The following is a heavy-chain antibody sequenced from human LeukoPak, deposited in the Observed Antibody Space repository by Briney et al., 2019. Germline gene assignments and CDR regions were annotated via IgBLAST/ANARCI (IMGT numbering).Heavy chain of an antibody. J-gene: IGHJ4*02. CDR1: GGSFSGYY. D-gene: IGHD2-2*01. CDR3: AREGGTSCYVDY. Sequence: KPSETLSLTCAVYGGSFSGYYWSWIRQPPGKGLEWIGEINHSGSTNYNPSLKSRVTISVDTSKNQFSLKLSSVTAADTAVYYCAREGGTSCYVDYWGQGTLVTVSS. CDR2: INHSGST. V-gene: IGHV4-34*01.